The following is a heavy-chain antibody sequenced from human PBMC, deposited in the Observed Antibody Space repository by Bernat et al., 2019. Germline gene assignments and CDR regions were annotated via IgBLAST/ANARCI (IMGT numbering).Heavy chain of an antibody. Sequence: QVQLVQSGAEVKKPGASVKVSCKASGYTFTSYGISWVRQAPGQGLAWMGWISAYNGKTTYAQKLQARFTITTDTSTSTTYLELRTLRSDDTAVYYCARCYDFWSGYFFDYRGQGTLVTVSS. CDR1: GYTFTSYG. CDR3: ARCYDFWSGYFFDY. J-gene: IGHJ4*02. V-gene: IGHV1-18*04. CDR2: ISAYNGKT. D-gene: IGHD3-3*01.